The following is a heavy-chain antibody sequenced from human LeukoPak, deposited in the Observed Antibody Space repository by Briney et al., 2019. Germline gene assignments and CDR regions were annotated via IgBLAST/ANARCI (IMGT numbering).Heavy chain of an antibody. V-gene: IGHV3-48*04. CDR1: GFTFSSYS. CDR2: ISSSSSTI. J-gene: IGHJ5*02. D-gene: IGHD3-16*01. CDR3: ARGGPRGWFDP. Sequence: GGSLRLSCAASGFTFSSYSMNWVRQAPGKGLEWVSYISSSSSTIYYADSVNGRFTISRDNAKNSLHLQMNSLTAEDTAEYYCARGGPRGWFDPWGQGTLVTVSS.